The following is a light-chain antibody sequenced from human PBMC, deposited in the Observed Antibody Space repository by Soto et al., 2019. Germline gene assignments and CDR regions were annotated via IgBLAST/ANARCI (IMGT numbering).Light chain of an antibody. V-gene: IGLV1-51*02. CDR3: GTWDSSLSVPYV. J-gene: IGLJ1*01. CDR2: ENN. Sequence: QSVLTQPPSVSAAPGQKVTISCSGSSSNIGNNYVSWYQQLPGTAPKLLIYENNKRTSGIPDRFSGSKSGTSATLGITGLQTGDEADYYCGTWDSSLSVPYVLGTGTKLTVL. CDR1: SSNIGNNY.